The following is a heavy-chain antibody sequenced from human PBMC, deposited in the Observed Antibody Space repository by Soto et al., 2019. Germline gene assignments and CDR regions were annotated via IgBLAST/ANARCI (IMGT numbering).Heavy chain of an antibody. Sequence: QVQLVQSGAEVKKPGSSVKVSCKASGGTFSSYAISWVRQAPGQGLEWMGGIIPIFGTANYAQKFQGRVTITADESTSTAYMELSSLRSEDTAVYYCAIGTYCSGGSCYYYYYGMDVWGQGTTVTVSS. J-gene: IGHJ6*02. D-gene: IGHD2-15*01. CDR2: IIPIFGTA. CDR3: AIGTYCSGGSCYYYYYGMDV. V-gene: IGHV1-69*01. CDR1: GGTFSSYA.